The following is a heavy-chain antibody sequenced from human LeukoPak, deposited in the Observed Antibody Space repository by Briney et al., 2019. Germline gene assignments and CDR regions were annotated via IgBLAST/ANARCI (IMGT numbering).Heavy chain of an antibody. CDR2: IIPIFGTA. CDR1: GGTFSSYA. J-gene: IGHJ4*02. V-gene: IGHV1-69*13. Sequence: ASVKVSCKAFGGTFSSYAISWVRQAPGQGLEWMGGIIPIFGTANYAQKFQGRVTITADESTSTAYMELSILGSEDTAVYCCARGIEQQLETLYYWGQGTLVTVSS. CDR3: ARGIEQQLETLYY. D-gene: IGHD6-13*01.